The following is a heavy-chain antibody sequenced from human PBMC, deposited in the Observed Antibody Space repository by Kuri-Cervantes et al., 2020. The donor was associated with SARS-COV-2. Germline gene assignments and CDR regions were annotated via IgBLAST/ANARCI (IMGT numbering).Heavy chain of an antibody. D-gene: IGHD2-2*02. CDR1: GGTFSSYA. V-gene: IGHV1-69*04. CDR3: ARDEGDIVVVPAAIANPNWFDP. Sequence: SVKVSCKASGGTFSSYAISWVRQAPGQGLEWMGRIIPILGTANYAQKFQGRVTITADKSTSTAYMELSSLRSEDTAVYYCARDEGDIVVVPAAIANPNWFDPWGQGTLVTVSS. CDR2: IIPILGTA. J-gene: IGHJ5*02.